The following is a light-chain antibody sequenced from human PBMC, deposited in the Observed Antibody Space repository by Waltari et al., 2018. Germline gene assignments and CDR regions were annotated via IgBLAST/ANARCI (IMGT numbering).Light chain of an antibody. V-gene: IGKV1-39*01. CDR3: QQSYTTPYT. CDR1: RNINIY. J-gene: IGKJ2*01. CDR2: TSS. Sequence: DIQMTQSPSSLSASVGDNVTITCRASRNINIYLNWYQQRPGKAPYVLIYTSSNLQSVVPSRFAAGGSGTDFTLTVSSLQPEDFATYYCQQSYTTPYTFGQGTKLQIK.